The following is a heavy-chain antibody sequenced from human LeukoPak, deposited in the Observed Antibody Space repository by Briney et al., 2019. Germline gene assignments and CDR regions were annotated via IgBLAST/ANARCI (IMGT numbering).Heavy chain of an antibody. CDR2: IYTSGST. CDR1: GGSISSGSYY. Sequence: SQTLSLTCTVSGGSISSGSYYWSWIRQPAGKGLEWIGRIYTSGSTNYNPSLKSRVTISVDTSKNQFSLKLSSVTAADTAVYYCARGTYYYDSSGRTGDAFDIWGQGTMVAVSS. J-gene: IGHJ3*02. D-gene: IGHD3-22*01. CDR3: ARGTYYYDSSGRTGDAFDI. V-gene: IGHV4-61*02.